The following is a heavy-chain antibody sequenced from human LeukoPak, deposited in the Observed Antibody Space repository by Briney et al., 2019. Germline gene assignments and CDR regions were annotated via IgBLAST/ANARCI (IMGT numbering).Heavy chain of an antibody. Sequence: PGGSLRLSCAASGFTFSSYWMSWVREAPGKGLEWVAHIKQDGSEKYYVDSVKGRFTISRDNAKNSLYLQMNSLRAEDTAVYYCASQPGTMVRGVMFQLWGQGTLVTVPS. CDR1: GFTFSSYW. D-gene: IGHD3-10*01. V-gene: IGHV3-7*01. J-gene: IGHJ4*02. CDR2: IKQDGSEK. CDR3: ASQPGTMVRGVMFQL.